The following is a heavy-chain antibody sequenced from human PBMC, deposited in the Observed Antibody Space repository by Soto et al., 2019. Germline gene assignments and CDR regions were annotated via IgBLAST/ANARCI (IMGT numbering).Heavy chain of an antibody. J-gene: IGHJ4*02. CDR2: IYSGGST. V-gene: IGHV3-53*04. D-gene: IGHD2-2*01. CDR1: GFTVSSNY. Sequence: GGSLRLSCAASGFTVSSNYMSWVRQAPGKGLEWVSVIYSGGSTYYADSVKGRFTISRHNSKNTLYLQMNSLRAEDTAVYYCAAGGIVVVPATYYFDYWGQGTLVTVSS. CDR3: AAGGIVVVPATYYFDY.